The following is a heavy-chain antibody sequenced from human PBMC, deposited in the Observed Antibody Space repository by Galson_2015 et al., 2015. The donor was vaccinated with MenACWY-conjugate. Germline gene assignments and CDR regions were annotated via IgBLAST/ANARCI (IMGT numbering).Heavy chain of an antibody. CDR3: AKGPLYDSSGSDSDYFDY. D-gene: IGHD3-22*01. CDR1: GFIFNKYA. Sequence: SLRLSCAASGFIFNKYAMTWIRQAPGKGLEWPSATSGSGGVTYHADSVKGRVSISRDNSKNTVYLQMNSLKVEDTARYYCAKGPLYDSSGSDSDYFDYWGQGTLVTVSS. V-gene: IGHV3-23*01. J-gene: IGHJ4*02. CDR2: TSGSGGVT.